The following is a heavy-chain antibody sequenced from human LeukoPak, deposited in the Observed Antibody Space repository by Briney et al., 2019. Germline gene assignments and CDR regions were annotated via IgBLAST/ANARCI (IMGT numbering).Heavy chain of an antibody. V-gene: IGHV1-69*13. CDR3: ARAHLGGDYDILTGPYSPAGDYGMDV. J-gene: IGHJ6*04. Sequence: ASVKVSCKASGGTFSSYAISWVRQAPGQGLEWMGGIIPIFGTANYAQKFQGRVTITADESTSTASMELSSLRSEDTAVYYCARAHLGGDYDILTGPYSPAGDYGMDVWGKGTTVTVSS. CDR2: IIPIFGTA. CDR1: GGTFSSYA. D-gene: IGHD3-9*01.